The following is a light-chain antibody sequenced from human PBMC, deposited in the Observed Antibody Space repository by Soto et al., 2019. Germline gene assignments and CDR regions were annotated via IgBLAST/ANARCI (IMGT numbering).Light chain of an antibody. V-gene: IGLV2-14*01. Sequence: QSALTQPASVSGSPGQSITISCTGTSGDVGGYNYVSWYQQHPGKAPKLMIYEVSNRPSGVSNRFSGSKSGNTASLTISGLQAEDEADYYCSSYTSSSTLVVFXGGTQLTVL. CDR1: SGDVGGYNY. CDR2: EVS. CDR3: SSYTSSSTLVV. J-gene: IGLJ2*01.